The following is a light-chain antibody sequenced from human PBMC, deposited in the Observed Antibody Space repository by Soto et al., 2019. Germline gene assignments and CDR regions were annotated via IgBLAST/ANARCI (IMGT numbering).Light chain of an antibody. J-gene: IGKJ1*01. V-gene: IGKV3-20*01. CDR3: QQFGGSPPSWT. Sequence: ESVLTQSPGTLSLSPGERATLSCRASQSVSSNSLAWYQQKPGQAPRLLIYGASSRATGTPDRFSGSGYGTDFTLTISRLEPEDFAVYYCQQFGGSPPSWTLGQGTKVEI. CDR1: QSVSSNS. CDR2: GAS.